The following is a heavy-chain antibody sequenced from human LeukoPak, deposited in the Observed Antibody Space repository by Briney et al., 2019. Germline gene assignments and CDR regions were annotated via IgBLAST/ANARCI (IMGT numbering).Heavy chain of an antibody. CDR2: ISGSGGST. D-gene: IGHD5-12*01. Sequence: GGSLRLSCAASGFTFSSYSMSWVRQAPGKGLEWVSAISGSGGSTYYADSVQGRLTISRDNSKNTLYLQMNSLRAEDTAVYYCAKAPYSGYDWSWFDPWGQGTLVTVSS. CDR3: AKAPYSGYDWSWFDP. CDR1: GFTFSSYS. V-gene: IGHV3-23*01. J-gene: IGHJ5*02.